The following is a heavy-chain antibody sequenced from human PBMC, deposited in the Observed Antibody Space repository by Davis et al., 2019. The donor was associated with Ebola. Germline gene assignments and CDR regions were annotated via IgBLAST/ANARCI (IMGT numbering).Heavy chain of an antibody. CDR3: AREAYYYDSSGYHRGGFDY. V-gene: IGHV4-59*01. Sequence: GSLRLSCTVSGGSISSSYWSWIRQPPGKGLEWIGYSYYSGSTYYNPSLKSRVTISVDTSKNQFSLKLSSVTAADTAVYYCAREAYYYDSSGYHRGGFDYWGQGTLVTVSS. CDR1: GGSISSSY. J-gene: IGHJ4*02. CDR2: SYYSGST. D-gene: IGHD3-22*01.